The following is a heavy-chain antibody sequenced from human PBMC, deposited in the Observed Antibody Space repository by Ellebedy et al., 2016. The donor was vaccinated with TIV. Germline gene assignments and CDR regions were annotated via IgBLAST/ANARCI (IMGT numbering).Heavy chain of an antibody. Sequence: PGGSLRLSCAASGFIVSSDYMTWVRQAPGKGLEWVSVIYSGGNTYYAGSVKGRFTISRDNIKNKVFLQMNSLRGEDTAVYYCARGIVYPPALDVWGQGTTVTVTS. CDR2: IYSGGNT. V-gene: IGHV3-66*01. CDR1: GFIVSSDY. J-gene: IGHJ6*02. CDR3: ARGIVYPPALDV. D-gene: IGHD2-15*01.